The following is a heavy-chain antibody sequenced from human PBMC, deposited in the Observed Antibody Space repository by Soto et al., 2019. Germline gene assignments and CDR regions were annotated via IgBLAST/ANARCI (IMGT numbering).Heavy chain of an antibody. CDR1: GYTFTSYA. V-gene: IGHV1-3*05. J-gene: IGHJ4*02. CDR2: INAGNGNT. Sequence: QVQLVQSGAEEKKPGASVKVSCKASGYTFTSYAMHWVRQAPGQRLEWMGWINAGNGNTKYSQKIQGRVTITRDTSANTAYMELSSLRSEDTAVYYCARSFVVVTDFDYWGQGTLVTVSS. D-gene: IGHD2-21*02. CDR3: ARSFVVVTDFDY.